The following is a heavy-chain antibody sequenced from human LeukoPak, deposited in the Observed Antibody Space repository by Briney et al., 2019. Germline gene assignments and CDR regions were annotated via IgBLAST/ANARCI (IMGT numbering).Heavy chain of an antibody. CDR2: ISGSGGST. V-gene: IGHV3-23*01. CDR1: GFTFSSYW. J-gene: IGHJ5*02. Sequence: QPGGSLRLSCAASGFTFSSYWMSWVRQAPGKGLEWVSAISGSGGSTYYADSVKGRFTISRDNSKNTLYLQMNSLRAEDTAVYYCAKDPFGSGSLGNWFDPWGQGTLVTVSS. CDR3: AKDPFGSGSLGNWFDP. D-gene: IGHD3-10*01.